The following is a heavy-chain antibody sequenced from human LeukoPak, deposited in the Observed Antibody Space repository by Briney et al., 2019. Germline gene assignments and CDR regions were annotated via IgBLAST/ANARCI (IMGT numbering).Heavy chain of an antibody. J-gene: IGHJ6*03. CDR3: ARARGNSINYYYYMDV. D-gene: IGHD4-23*01. CDR1: GYTFTSYG. V-gene: IGHV1-18*01. Sequence: ASVKVSCKASGYTFTSYGISWMRQAPGQGLEWMGWISAYNGNTNYAQKLQGRVTMTTDTSTSTAYMELRSLRSDDTAVYYCARARGNSINYYYYMDVWGKGTTVTVSS. CDR2: ISAYNGNT.